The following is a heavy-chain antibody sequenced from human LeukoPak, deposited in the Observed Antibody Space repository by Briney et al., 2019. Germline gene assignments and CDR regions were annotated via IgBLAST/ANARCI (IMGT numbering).Heavy chain of an antibody. Sequence: GGSLRLSCAASGFTFSSYSMNWVRQAPGKGLEWVSYISSSSSTIYYADSVKGRFTISRDNAKNSLYLQMNSLRAEDTAVYYCARVLLGTADYWGQGTLVTVSS. CDR1: GFTFSSYS. J-gene: IGHJ4*02. CDR2: ISSSSSTI. CDR3: ARVLLGTADY. V-gene: IGHV3-48*01. D-gene: IGHD7-27*01.